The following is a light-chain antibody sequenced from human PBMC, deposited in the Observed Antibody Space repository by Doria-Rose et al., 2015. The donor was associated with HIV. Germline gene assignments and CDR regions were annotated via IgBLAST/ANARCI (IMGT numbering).Light chain of an antibody. CDR3: QQYGTSLSIT. CDR1: QRVSSSY. V-gene: IGKV3-20*01. CDR2: GAS. Sequence: THSPGTLSLSQGERATLSCRASQRVSSSYLAWYQQKPGQAPRLLIYGASSRATGIPDRFSGSGAGTDFTLTISRLEPEDLAVYYCQQYGTSLSITFGQGTRLEIK. J-gene: IGKJ5*01.